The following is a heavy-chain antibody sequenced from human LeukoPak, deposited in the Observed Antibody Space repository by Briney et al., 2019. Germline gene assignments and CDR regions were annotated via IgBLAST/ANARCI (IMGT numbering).Heavy chain of an antibody. CDR1: GFTFSSYW. V-gene: IGHV3-74*03. CDR3: TRDVNLNFFDV. Sequence: GGSLRLSCAPSGFTFSSYWMHWVRQAPGKGLVWVSRISHDGTVTSFADSVKGRFTVSRDNAKNTLYLQMNSLRAEDTAVYYCTRDVNLNFFDVWGRGTLVTVSS. D-gene: IGHD3-9*01. J-gene: IGHJ2*01. CDR2: ISHDGTVT.